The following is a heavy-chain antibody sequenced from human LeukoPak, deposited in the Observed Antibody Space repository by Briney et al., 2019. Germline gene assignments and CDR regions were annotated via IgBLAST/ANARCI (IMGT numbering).Heavy chain of an antibody. Sequence: SETLSLTCTVSDGSINGYYWSWIRQPPGKGLEWIGYIYYSGSINYNPSLKSRVTISVDTSKNQFSLKLTSVTAADTAVYYCARSRGYSYGTTFLDYWGQGTLVTVSS. CDR3: ARSRGYSYGTTFLDY. J-gene: IGHJ4*02. V-gene: IGHV4-59*08. CDR2: IYYSGSI. D-gene: IGHD5-18*01. CDR1: DGSINGYY.